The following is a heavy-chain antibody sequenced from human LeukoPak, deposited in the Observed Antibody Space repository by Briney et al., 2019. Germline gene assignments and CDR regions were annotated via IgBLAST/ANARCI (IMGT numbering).Heavy chain of an antibody. Sequence: PSETLSLTCAVCVGHFRGYHWSWIREPPGKGPEGVWEINHSGSTKYNPSLQSPVTISVDTAKNQFPLKLSPVTARSTAGDYTWRGYSSGWYRVYFYYGGQETLVTVSS. CDR3: WRGYSSGWYRVYFYY. V-gene: IGHV4-34*01. CDR2: INHSGST. D-gene: IGHD6-19*01. J-gene: IGHJ4*02. CDR1: VGHFRGYH.